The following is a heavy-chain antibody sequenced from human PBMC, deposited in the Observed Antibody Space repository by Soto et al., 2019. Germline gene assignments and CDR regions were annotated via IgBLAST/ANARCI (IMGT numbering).Heavy chain of an antibody. V-gene: IGHV4-31*11. CDR2: ISYTGST. Sequence: QVQLQASGPGLVKPSQTLSLTCAVSGRSISSVGYYWSWVRQHPGKGLEWIGSISYTGSTYYNPSLENRLSISLDTSGNRFSLRLNSVTAADTAIYYCARPNDYWNGYGPFDYWSQGSLVSVSS. D-gene: IGHD3-3*01. CDR3: ARPNDYWNGYGPFDY. J-gene: IGHJ4*02. CDR1: GRSISSVGYY.